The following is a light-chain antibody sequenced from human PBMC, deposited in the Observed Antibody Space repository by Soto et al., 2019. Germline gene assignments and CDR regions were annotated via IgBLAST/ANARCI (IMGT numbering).Light chain of an antibody. Sequence: IQLTQSPSSLSASVGDRVTITCRASQGISSYLAWYQQKSGKAPKLLIYGASTLQSGVPSRFSGSGSGTDFTLTISSLQPEDFATYYCLQHDTYPQTFGQGTKVEIK. CDR3: LQHDTYPQT. V-gene: IGKV1-9*01. J-gene: IGKJ1*01. CDR2: GAS. CDR1: QGISSY.